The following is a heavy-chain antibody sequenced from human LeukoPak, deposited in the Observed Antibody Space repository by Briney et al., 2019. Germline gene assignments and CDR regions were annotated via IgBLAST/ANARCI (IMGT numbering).Heavy chain of an antibody. CDR3: AKGTERYREVSSFDS. D-gene: IGHD3-10*01. CDR1: GFTFSSYS. CDR2: ISRSGSTI. V-gene: IGHV3-48*01. J-gene: IGHJ4*02. Sequence: PGGSLRLSCAASGFTFSSYSMNWVRQAPGKGLEWVSYISRSGSTIYYADSVKGRFTTSRDNAKNSLYLQMNSLRAEDTATYYCAKGTERYREVSSFDSWGQGTQVTVSS.